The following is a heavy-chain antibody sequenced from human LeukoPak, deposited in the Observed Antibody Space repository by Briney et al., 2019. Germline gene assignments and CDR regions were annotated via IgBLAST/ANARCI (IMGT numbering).Heavy chain of an antibody. V-gene: IGHV3-7*01. CDR2: IKQDGSEK. J-gene: IGHJ6*03. CDR1: GFTFISYW. D-gene: IGHD3-10*01. CDR3: ARVGSHSGSLSLIKRDYYYYYYMDV. Sequence: GGSLRLSCAASGFTFISYWMSWVRQAPGKGLEWVANIKQDGSEKYYVDSVKGRFTISRDNAKNSLYLQMNSLRAEDTAVYYCARVGSHSGSLSLIKRDYYYYYYMDVWGKGTTVTISS.